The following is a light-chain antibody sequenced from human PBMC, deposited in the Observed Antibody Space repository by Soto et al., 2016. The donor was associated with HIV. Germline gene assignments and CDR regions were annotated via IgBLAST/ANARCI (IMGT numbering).Light chain of an antibody. CDR1: HDISNY. CDR2: DAS. J-gene: IGKJ4*01. V-gene: IGKV1-33*01. Sequence: DIQMTQSPSSLSASVGDRVTITCQASHDISNYLSWYHQKPGEAPKLLIYDASNLETGVPSRFSGSGSGTDFTFTISSLQPEDIATYYCQQYYNVPLTFGGGTKMRSN. CDR3: QQYYNVPLT.